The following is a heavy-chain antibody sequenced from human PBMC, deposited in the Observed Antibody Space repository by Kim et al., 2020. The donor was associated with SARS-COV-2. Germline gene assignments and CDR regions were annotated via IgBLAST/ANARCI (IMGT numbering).Heavy chain of an antibody. CDR1: GFTFNDYA. Sequence: GGSLRLSCEASGFTFNDYAMHWVRQAPGKGLEWVSGISYNSEFTDYADSVKGRFTISRDSAKNSLYLQMNSLRTGDTALYYCAKGRSRRTGPKDYWGQGTLVTVSS. CDR3: AKGRSRRTGPKDY. V-gene: IGHV3-9*01. D-gene: IGHD1-1*01. CDR2: ISYNSEFT. J-gene: IGHJ4*02.